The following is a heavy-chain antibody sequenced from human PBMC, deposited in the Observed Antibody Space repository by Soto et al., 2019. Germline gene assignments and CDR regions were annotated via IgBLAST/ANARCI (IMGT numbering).Heavy chain of an antibody. D-gene: IGHD3-3*01. Sequence: PSETLSLTCALYGGSFDGYYWSWIRQSPGKGLEWIGEIHHSGSTKYNPSLKSRVSLSVDTSTKQFSLKMTSMTAADRGVYYCVIGVDSSSCYLFWGQGILVTVSS. V-gene: IGHV4-34*01. CDR2: IHHSGST. J-gene: IGHJ4*02. CDR1: GGSFDGYY. CDR3: VIGVDSSSCYLF.